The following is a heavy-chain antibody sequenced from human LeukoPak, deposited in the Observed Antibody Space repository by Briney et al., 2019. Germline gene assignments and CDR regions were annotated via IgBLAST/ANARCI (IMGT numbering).Heavy chain of an antibody. CDR1: GGSISSGGYY. CDR3: ARDSSSWYEGLD. CDR2: IYYSGST. J-gene: IGHJ4*02. V-gene: IGHV4-31*03. Sequence: SETLSLTCTVSGGSISSGGYYWSWIRQHPGKGLEWIGYIYYSGSTYYNPSLKSRVTISVDTSKNQSSLKLSSVTAADTAVYYCARDSSSWYEGLDWGQGTLVTVSS. D-gene: IGHD6-13*01.